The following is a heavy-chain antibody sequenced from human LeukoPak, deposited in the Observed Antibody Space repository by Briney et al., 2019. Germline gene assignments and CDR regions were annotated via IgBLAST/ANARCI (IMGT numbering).Heavy chain of an antibody. V-gene: IGHV3-69-1*02. D-gene: IGHD3-16*01. J-gene: IGHJ4*02. CDR3: GRAFPPLRTSSAGDL. CDR2: ISGLSTHI. Sequence: GGSLRLSCSASGFTFSDYDMNWVRQAPGKGLEWVSSISGLSTHIYYGDSVKGRFSISRDNAKNSVYLQMNSLGVEDTAIYYCGRAFPPLRTSSAGDLWGQGILVIVSS. CDR1: GFTFSDYD.